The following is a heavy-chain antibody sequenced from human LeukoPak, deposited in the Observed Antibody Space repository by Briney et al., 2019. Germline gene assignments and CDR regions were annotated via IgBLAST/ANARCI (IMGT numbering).Heavy chain of an antibody. CDR1: GYTFTGYD. D-gene: IGHD3-22*01. CDR2: MNPNSGNT. CDR3: ARAMEVTGYFYHSPTPNDC. V-gene: IGHV1-8*01. Sequence: GASVTVSCKASGYTFTGYDVNWVRRATGRGLEWMGWMNPNSGNTGYAQKFQGRVTLTRNTSISTAYMELSSLRSEDTAVYFCARAMEVTGYFYHSPTPNDCWGQGTLVTVSS. J-gene: IGHJ4*02.